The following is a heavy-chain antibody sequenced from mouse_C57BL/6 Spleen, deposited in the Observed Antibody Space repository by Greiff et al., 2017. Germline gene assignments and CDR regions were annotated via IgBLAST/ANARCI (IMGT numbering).Heavy chain of an antibody. CDR1: GYTFTSYW. V-gene: IGHV1-53*01. J-gene: IGHJ1*03. CDR3: ASMGSNYGYFDV. CDR2: INPSNGCT. D-gene: IGHD1-1*01. Sequence: QVQLQQPGTELVKPGASVKLSCKASGYTFTSYWMHWVKQRPGQGLEWIGNINPSNGCTNYNEKFKSKSTLTVDKSSSNVYMQLSSLTSEDSAVYNCASMGSNYGYFDVWGTGTTATVSS.